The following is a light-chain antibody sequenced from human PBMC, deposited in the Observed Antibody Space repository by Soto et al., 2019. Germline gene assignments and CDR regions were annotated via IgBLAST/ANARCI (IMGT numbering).Light chain of an antibody. V-gene: IGKV1-5*01. J-gene: IGKJ2*01. Sequence: GDRVTITCRASPSISSWLAWYQQKPGKAPKLLIYDASSLESGVPSRFSGSGSGTEFTLTISSLQPDDFATYYCQQYNSYSYTFGQGTKLEIK. CDR3: QQYNSYSYT. CDR1: PSISSW. CDR2: DAS.